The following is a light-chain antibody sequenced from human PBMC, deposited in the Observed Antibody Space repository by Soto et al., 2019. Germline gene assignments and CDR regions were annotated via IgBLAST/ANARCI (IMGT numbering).Light chain of an antibody. CDR3: QSYDSSLSGSQVV. CDR2: GNS. CDR1: SSNIGAGYD. J-gene: IGLJ2*01. V-gene: IGLV1-40*01. Sequence: QSVLTQPPSVSGAPGQRVPISCTGSSSNIGAGYDVHWYQQLPGTAPKLLIYGNSNRPSGVPDRFSGSKSGTSASLAITGLQAEDEADYYCQSYDSSLSGSQVVFGGGTKVTVL.